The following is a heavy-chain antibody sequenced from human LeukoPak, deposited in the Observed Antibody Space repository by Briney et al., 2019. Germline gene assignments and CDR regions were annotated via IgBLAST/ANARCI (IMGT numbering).Heavy chain of an antibody. CDR2: MNPNSGNT. Sequence: GASVKVSCKASGYTFTSYDINWVRQATGQGLEWMGWMNPNSGNTGYAQKFQGRVTMTRNTSISTAYMELSSLRSEDTAVYYCARGLYYDILTCYYGYYYYYYMDVWGKGTTVTVSS. D-gene: IGHD3-9*01. V-gene: IGHV1-8*01. CDR1: GYTFTSYD. CDR3: ARGLYYDILTCYYGYYYYYYMDV. J-gene: IGHJ6*03.